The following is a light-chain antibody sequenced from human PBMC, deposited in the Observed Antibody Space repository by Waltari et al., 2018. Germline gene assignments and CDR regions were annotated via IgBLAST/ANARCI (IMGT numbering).Light chain of an antibody. Sequence: QSALTQPASVSGSPGQSITISCTGTRGDIGNYKFVSWYQQEPGSAPKLIVYDVSQRPSGVSNPFAGSKSVHTASLTNSGLQAEDEADYYCSSYTTASGWVFGGGTKLTVL. V-gene: IGLV2-14*01. CDR1: RGDIGNYKF. CDR2: DVS. J-gene: IGLJ3*02. CDR3: SSYTTASGWV.